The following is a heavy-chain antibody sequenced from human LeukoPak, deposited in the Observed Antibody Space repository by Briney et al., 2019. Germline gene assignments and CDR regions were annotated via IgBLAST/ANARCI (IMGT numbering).Heavy chain of an antibody. Sequence: ASVKVSCKASGYTFTSYYMHWVRQAPGQGLEWMGIINPSGGSTSYAQKFQGRVTTTRDTSTSTVYMELSSLRSEDTAVYYCARDYRVLWFGELLDNYYYYGMDVWGQGTTVTVSS. V-gene: IGHV1-46*01. CDR3: ARDYRVLWFGELLDNYYYYGMDV. D-gene: IGHD3-10*01. CDR2: INPSGGST. CDR1: GYTFTSYY. J-gene: IGHJ6*02.